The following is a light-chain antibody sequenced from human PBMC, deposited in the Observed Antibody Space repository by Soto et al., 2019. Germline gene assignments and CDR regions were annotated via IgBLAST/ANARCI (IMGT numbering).Light chain of an antibody. J-gene: IGLJ1*01. V-gene: IGLV2-11*01. CDR2: DVS. CDR1: SSDVGYYNF. CDR3: CSHSGFIAPYV. Sequence: QSVLTQPRSVSGSPGQSVTISCTGTSSDVGYYNFVSWYQQHPGKAPKLMIYDVSKRPSGVPDRFSGSKSDNTASLSISGLQAEDEADYLCCSHSGFIAPYVFASGTKVSVL.